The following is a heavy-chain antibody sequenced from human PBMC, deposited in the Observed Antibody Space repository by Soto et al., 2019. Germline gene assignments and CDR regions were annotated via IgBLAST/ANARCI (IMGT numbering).Heavy chain of an antibody. Sequence: GGSLRLSCAASGFTFSSYAMSWVRQAPGKGLEWVSAISGSGGSTYYADSVKGRFTISRDNSKNTLYLQMNSLRAEDTAVYYCAKDLIAVAGTMSYYYYGMDVWGQGTTVTVSS. CDR1: GFTFSSYA. CDR3: AKDLIAVAGTMSYYYYGMDV. J-gene: IGHJ6*02. D-gene: IGHD6-19*01. CDR2: ISGSGGST. V-gene: IGHV3-23*01.